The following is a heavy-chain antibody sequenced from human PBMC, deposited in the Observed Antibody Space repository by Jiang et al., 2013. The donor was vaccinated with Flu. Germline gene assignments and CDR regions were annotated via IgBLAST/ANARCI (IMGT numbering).Heavy chain of an antibody. V-gene: IGHV6-1*01. CDR1: GDSASSNSAA. CDR2: TYYRSKWYN. Sequence: SQTLSLTCAISGDSASSNSAAWNWIRQSPSRGLEWLGRTYYRSKWYNDYAVSVKSRITINPDTSKNQFSLQLNSVTPEDTAVYYCARVGDYGGNSGSFDYWGQGPWSPSPQ. CDR3: ARVGDYGGNSGSFDY. D-gene: IGHD4-23*01. J-gene: IGHJ4*02.